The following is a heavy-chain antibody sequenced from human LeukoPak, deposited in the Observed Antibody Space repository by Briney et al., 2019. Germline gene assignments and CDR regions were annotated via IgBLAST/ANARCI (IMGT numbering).Heavy chain of an antibody. D-gene: IGHD6-13*01. CDR2: ISYDGNNK. V-gene: IGHV3-30-3*01. CDR3: ATSIAAAVYYYYGMDV. J-gene: IGHJ6*02. CDR1: GFIFNDYA. Sequence: GGSLRLSCKASGFIFNDYAMHWVRQAPGKGLEWVAAISYDGNNKYYADSVEGRFIISRDNSKNTLYLQMNSLRAEDTAVHYCATSIAAAVYYYYGMDVWGQGTTVTVSS.